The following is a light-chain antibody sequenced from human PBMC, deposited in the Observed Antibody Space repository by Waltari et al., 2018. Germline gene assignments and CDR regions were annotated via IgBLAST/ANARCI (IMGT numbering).Light chain of an antibody. J-gene: IGKJ2*01. CDR2: LVS. V-gene: IGKV2-28*01. CDR3: MQALEAPRT. CDR1: QSLLYSNGYTY. Sequence: DIVMTQSPLSLPVTPGEPASISCRSSQSLLYSNGYTYLDWYLQKPGQSPQLLIYLVSNRASGVPDRFGGSGSGTDFTLKISRVEAEDVGVYYCMQALEAPRTFGQGTKLESK.